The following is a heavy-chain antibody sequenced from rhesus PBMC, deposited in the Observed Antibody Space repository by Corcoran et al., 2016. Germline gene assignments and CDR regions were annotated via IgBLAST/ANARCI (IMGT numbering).Heavy chain of an antibody. CDR2: IPYSGST. Sequence: VQLQESGPELVKPSETLSLTCAVSGGSISSGYYYWSWIRQPPGKGLEWIGYIPYSGSTSYNPSLKSRVTISRDTSKNQFSLKLSSVTAADTAVYYCARDFRSGIYRDHGYFDLWGPGTPITISS. V-gene: IGHV4-122*02. J-gene: IGHJ2*01. CDR1: GGSISSGYYY. D-gene: IGHD2-27*01. CDR3: ARDFRSGIYRDHGYFDL.